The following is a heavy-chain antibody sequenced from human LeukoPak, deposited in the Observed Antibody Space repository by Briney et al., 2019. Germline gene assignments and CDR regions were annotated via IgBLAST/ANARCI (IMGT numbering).Heavy chain of an antibody. CDR3: ARDLNSGSYFWFDP. Sequence: PSETLSLTCTVSGGSISSGDYYWSWIRQPPGKGLEWIGYIYYSGSTYYNPSLKSRVTISVDTSKNQFSLKLSSVTAADTAVYYCARDLNSGSYFWFDPWGQGTLVTVSS. V-gene: IGHV4-30-4*01. D-gene: IGHD1-26*01. CDR1: GGSISSGDYY. J-gene: IGHJ5*02. CDR2: IYYSGST.